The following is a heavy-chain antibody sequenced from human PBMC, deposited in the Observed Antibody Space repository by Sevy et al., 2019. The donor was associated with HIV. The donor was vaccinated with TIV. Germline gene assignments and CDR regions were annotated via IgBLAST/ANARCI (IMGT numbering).Heavy chain of an antibody. CDR3: AKAGGDTAMVQWHYMDV. Sequence: GGSLRLSCAASGFTFDDYAMHWVRQAPGKGLEWVSGISWSGGNIGYADSVKGRFTTSRDNAKNSLYLQMNSLRVEDTAFYYCAKAGGDTAMVQWHYMDVWGKGTTVTVSS. J-gene: IGHJ6*03. CDR1: GFTFDDYA. CDR2: ISWSGGNI. V-gene: IGHV3-9*01. D-gene: IGHD5-18*01.